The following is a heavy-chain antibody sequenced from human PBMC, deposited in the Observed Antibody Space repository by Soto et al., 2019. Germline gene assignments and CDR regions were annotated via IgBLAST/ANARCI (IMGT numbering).Heavy chain of an antibody. CDR3: ARADSGSSDYYYYGMDV. CDR2: ISAYNGNT. J-gene: IGHJ6*02. CDR1: GYTFTSYG. Sequence: ASVKVSCKASGYTFTSYGISWVRQAPGQGLEWMGWISAYNGNTNYAQKLQGRVTMTTDTSTSTAYMELRSLRSDDTAVYYCARADSGSSDYYYYGMDVWGQGTTVTVSS. D-gene: IGHD1-26*01. V-gene: IGHV1-18*01.